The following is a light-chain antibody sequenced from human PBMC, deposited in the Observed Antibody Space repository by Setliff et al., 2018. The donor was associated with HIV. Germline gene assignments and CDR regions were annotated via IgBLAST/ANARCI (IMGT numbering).Light chain of an antibody. CDR2: EVS. V-gene: IGLV2-14*01. Sequence: QSALTQPASVSGSPGQSITISCTGTSSDVGGYDYVSWYQQHPDKAPKLMIYEVSNRPSEVSNRFSGSKSGSTASLTISGLQAEDEADYYCNSKTGTITYVFGTGTKVTVL. J-gene: IGLJ1*01. CDR3: NSKTGTITYV. CDR1: SSDVGGYDY.